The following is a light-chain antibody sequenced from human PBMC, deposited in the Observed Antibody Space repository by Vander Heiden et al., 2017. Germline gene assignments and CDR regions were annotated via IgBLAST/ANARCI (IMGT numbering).Light chain of an antibody. Sequence: SSELTQDPAVSVALGQTVRITCPGDSLRSYYASWYQQKPGQAAVLVIYGKNNRHSGIPERFSGSSSGNTASLTITGAQAEDEADYYCNSRDSSGNPEDVVFGGGTKLTVL. J-gene: IGLJ2*01. CDR1: SLRSYY. V-gene: IGLV3-19*01. CDR3: NSRDSSGNPEDVV. CDR2: GKN.